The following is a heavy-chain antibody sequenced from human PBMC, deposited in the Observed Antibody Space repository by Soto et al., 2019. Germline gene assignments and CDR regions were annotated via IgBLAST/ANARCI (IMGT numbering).Heavy chain of an antibody. Sequence: PGGSLRLSCAASGFTFNSYGMHWVRQAPGKGLEWVAVIWHDGSNKYYGDSVRGRFTISRDNSKNTLYLQMNSLRAEDTAVYYCAKARPAVPEGYCSGGSCYQDYYYYGMDVWGQGTTVTVSS. D-gene: IGHD2-15*01. CDR3: AKARPAVPEGYCSGGSCYQDYYYYGMDV. V-gene: IGHV3-30*02. CDR2: IWHDGSNK. CDR1: GFTFNSYG. J-gene: IGHJ6*02.